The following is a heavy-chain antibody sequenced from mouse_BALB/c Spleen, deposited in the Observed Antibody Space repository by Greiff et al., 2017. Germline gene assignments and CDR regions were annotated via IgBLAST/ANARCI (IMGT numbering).Heavy chain of an antibody. CDR3: ARGGEKLAWYFDV. J-gene: IGHJ1*01. D-gene: IGHD4-1*01. CDR2: ISDGGSYT. V-gene: IGHV5-4*02. Sequence: EVQLVESGGGLVKPGGSLKLPCAASGFTFSDYYMYWVRQTPEKRLEWVATISDGGSYTYYPDSVKGRFTISRDNAKNNLYLQMSSLKSEDTAMYYCARGGEKLAWYFDVWGAGTTVTVSS. CDR1: GFTFSDYY.